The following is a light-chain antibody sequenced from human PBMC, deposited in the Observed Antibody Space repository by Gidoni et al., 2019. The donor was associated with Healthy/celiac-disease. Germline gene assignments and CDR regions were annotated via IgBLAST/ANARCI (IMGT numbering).Light chain of an antibody. CDR1: SSNIGAVYD. J-gene: IGLJ2*01. CDR2: GNN. V-gene: IGLV1-40*01. Sequence: QSVLTQPPSVSGAPGQRVTISCTGASSNIGAVYDGHWYQQLPGSAPKLLIFGNNNRPSGVPDRFSSSKSGASASLAITGLQAEDEADYYCQSFDSGLSGPVVFGGGTKLTVL. CDR3: QSFDSGLSGPVV.